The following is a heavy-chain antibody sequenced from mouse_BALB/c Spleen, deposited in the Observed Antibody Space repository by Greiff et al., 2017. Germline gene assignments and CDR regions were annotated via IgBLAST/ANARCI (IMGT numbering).Heavy chain of an antibody. D-gene: IGHD2-4*01. CDR2: INPSTGYT. V-gene: IGHV1-7*01. CDR1: GYTFTSYW. CDR3: ARMITFDY. Sequence: VKLMESGAELAKPGASVKMSCKASGYTFTSYWMHWVKQRPGQGLEWIGYINPSTGYTEYNQKFKDKATLTADKSSSTAYMQLSSLTSEDSAVYYCARMITFDYWGQGTTLTVSS. J-gene: IGHJ2*01.